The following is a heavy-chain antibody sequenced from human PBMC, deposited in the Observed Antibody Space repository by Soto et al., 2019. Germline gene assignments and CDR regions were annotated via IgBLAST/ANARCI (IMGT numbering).Heavy chain of an antibody. V-gene: IGHV4-34*01. CDR3: ASSGSPYDAFDI. CDR2: INHSGST. D-gene: IGHD1-26*01. J-gene: IGHJ3*02. Sequence: PSETLSPTCAVYGASLSCYCWSWVSQPPGEGLELIGEINHSGSTNYTPSLKSRVTISVDTSKNQFSLKLSCVTAADTAVYYCASSGSPYDAFDIWGQGTMVTVSS. CDR1: GASLSCYC.